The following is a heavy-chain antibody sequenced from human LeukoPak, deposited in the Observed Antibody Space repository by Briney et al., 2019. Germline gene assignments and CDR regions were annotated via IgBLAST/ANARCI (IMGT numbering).Heavy chain of an antibody. V-gene: IGHV3-30-3*01. D-gene: IGHD3-10*01. J-gene: IGHJ4*02. CDR1: GFTFSSYA. CDR2: ISYDGSNK. Sequence: PGGSLRLSCAASGFTFSSYAMHWVRQAPGKGLEWVAVISYDGSNKYYADSVKGRFTISRDNSKNTLYPQMNSLRAEDTAVYYCARAETYYYGSGSYYNPFDYWGQGTLVTVSS. CDR3: ARAETYYYGSGSYYNPFDY.